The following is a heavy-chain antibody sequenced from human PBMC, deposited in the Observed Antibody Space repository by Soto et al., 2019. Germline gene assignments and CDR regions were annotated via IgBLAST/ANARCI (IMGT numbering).Heavy chain of an antibody. Sequence: QVQLQESGPGLVKPSQTLSLTCYVSGGSITSGGYSWTWIRHQPGKALQWIGYIFDSGSAYYNPSLKSRLTISVYTGKNLFSLELSSVTAADTAFYYCARGSGYYRNFDSWGQGTLVSVSS. V-gene: IGHV4-31*02. CDR3: ARGSGYYRNFDS. CDR1: GGSITSGGYS. CDR2: IFDSGSA. D-gene: IGHD3-3*01. J-gene: IGHJ4*02.